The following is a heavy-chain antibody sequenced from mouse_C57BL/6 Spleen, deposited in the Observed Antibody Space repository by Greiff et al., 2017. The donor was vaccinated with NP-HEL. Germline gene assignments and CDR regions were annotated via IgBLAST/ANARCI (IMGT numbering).Heavy chain of an antibody. CDR1: GYTFTSYW. J-gene: IGHJ2*01. CDR2: IDPSDSET. D-gene: IGHD1-1*01. CDR3: ARSSGVYYGSSYVFDY. V-gene: IGHV1-52*01. Sequence: VQLQQPGAELVRPGSSVKLSCKASGYTFTSYWMHWVKQRPIQGLEWIGNIDPSDSETHYNQKFKDKATLTVDKSSSTAYMQLSSLTSEDSAVYYCARSSGVYYGSSYVFDYWGQGTTLTVSS.